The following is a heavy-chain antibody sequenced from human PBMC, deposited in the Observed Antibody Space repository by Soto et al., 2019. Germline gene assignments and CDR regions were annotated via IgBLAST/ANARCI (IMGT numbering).Heavy chain of an antibody. D-gene: IGHD3-10*01. CDR2: LSSDGSNN. J-gene: IGHJ6*02. V-gene: IGHV3-30-3*01. CDR3: AKDAEMHATRLLSYFALDL. Sequence: QVQLVESGGGVVQPGGSLRLSCAARGFALSPYTIHWVRQAPGKGLEWVAGLSSDGSNNFYPDSVKGRITISRDNSKTTVHLQINNLRPEDTAIYSCAKDAEMHATRLLSYFALDLWGRGTTVTVSS. CDR1: GFALSPYT.